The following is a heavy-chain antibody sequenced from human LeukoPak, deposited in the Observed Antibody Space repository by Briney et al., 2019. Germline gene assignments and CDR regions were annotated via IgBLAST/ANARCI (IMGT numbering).Heavy chain of an antibody. D-gene: IGHD4-17*01. CDR3: ARSMTTVTIALGF. V-gene: IGHV1-2*02. CDR1: GYTFTGYY. Sequence: ASVKVSCKASGYTFTGYYMHWVRQAPGQGLEWMGWINPNSGGTNYAQKFQGRVTMTRDTSISTAYMELSRLRSDDTAVYYCARSMTTVTIALGFWGQGTLVTVSS. J-gene: IGHJ4*02. CDR2: INPNSGGT.